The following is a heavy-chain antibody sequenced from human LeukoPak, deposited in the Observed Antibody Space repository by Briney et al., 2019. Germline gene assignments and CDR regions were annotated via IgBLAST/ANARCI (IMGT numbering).Heavy chain of an antibody. CDR2: IYYSGST. D-gene: IGHD1-26*01. CDR3: PRTPGYSGSYYVDY. J-gene: IGHJ4*02. CDR1: GGSLSSYY. Sequence: SQTRSLTWTAYGGSLSSYYWSWNRQPPGKGMEWVGLIYYSGSTNYNPSLKSRVTRSIATFKNQFSLNRTSETATYTPVVYCPRTPGYSGSYYVDYWGQGTLVTVSS. V-gene: IGHV4-59*01.